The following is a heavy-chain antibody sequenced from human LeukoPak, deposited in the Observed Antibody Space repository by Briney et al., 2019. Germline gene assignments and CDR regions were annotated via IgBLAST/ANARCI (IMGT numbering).Heavy chain of an antibody. V-gene: IGHV3-33*01. Sequence: GGSLRLSCAASGFTFSSYGMHWVRQAPGKGLEWVAVIWYDGSNKYYADSVKGRFTVSRDNSKNTLYLQMNSLRAEDTAVYYCARDLGDTYYFDYWGQGTLVIVSS. J-gene: IGHJ4*02. CDR3: ARDLGDTYYFDY. CDR1: GFTFSSYG. D-gene: IGHD2-21*01. CDR2: IWYDGSNK.